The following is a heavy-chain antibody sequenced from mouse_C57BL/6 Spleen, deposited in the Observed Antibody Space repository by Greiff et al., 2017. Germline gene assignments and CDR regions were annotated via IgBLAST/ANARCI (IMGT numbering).Heavy chain of an antibody. V-gene: IGHV1-59*01. D-gene: IGHD2-1*01. Sequence: QVQLQQPGAELVRPGTSVKFSCKASGYTFTSSWMHWVKQRPGQGLEWIGVIDPSDSYTNYNQKFKGKATLTVDTSSSTAYMQLSSLTSEDSAVYYCARSTMLGMDYWGQGTSVTVSS. J-gene: IGHJ4*01. CDR3: ARSTMLGMDY. CDR2: IDPSDSYT. CDR1: GYTFTSSW.